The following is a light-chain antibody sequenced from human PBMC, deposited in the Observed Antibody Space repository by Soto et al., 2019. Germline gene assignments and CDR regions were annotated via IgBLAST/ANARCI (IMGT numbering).Light chain of an antibody. CDR3: QQYDNLPS. J-gene: IGKJ4*01. CDR1: QNIKKY. V-gene: IGKV1-33*01. Sequence: DIQMTQSPASLSASVGDRVTITCRASQNIKKYLNWYQQKPGKAPNLLIYTASSLQVGVPSRFRGSGSGTDFSLTITSLQPEDIGTYYCQQYDNLPSFGGGTKVDIK. CDR2: TAS.